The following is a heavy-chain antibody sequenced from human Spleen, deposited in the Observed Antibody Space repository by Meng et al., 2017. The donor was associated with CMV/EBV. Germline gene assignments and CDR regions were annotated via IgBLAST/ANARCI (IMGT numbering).Heavy chain of an antibody. Sequence: ASGYTFTGYYMHWVRQAPGQGLEWMGWINPNSGVTSYAQKFQGRVTMTRDTSIKTAYMELSRLRSDDTAVYYCARGSGSYPGGRFHNWGQGSLVTVSS. D-gene: IGHD1-26*01. CDR1: GYTFTGYY. V-gene: IGHV1-2*02. J-gene: IGHJ4*02. CDR3: ARGSGSYPGGRFHN. CDR2: INPNSGVT.